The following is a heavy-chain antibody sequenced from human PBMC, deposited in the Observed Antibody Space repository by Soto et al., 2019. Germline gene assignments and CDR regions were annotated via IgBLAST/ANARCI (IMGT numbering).Heavy chain of an antibody. CDR2: IRNKAKSYTI. D-gene: IGHD1-26*01. J-gene: IGHJ6*02. V-gene: IGHV3-72*01. CDR1: GFIFSDHY. Sequence: GGSLRLSCAASGFIFSDHYMEWVRQAPGKGLEWVGRIRNKAKSYTIAYAASVEGRFTISRDDSKNSLYLQMNSLRAEDTAVYYCARVSRQTVGATSYYYYYGMDVWGQGTTVTVSS. CDR3: ARVSRQTVGATSYYYYYGMDV.